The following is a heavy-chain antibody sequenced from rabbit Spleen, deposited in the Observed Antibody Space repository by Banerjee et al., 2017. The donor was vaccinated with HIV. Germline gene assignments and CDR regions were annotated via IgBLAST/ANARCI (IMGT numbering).Heavy chain of an antibody. CDR3: ARDTSSSFSSYGMDL. D-gene: IGHD1-1*01. CDR2: IDAGSSGFT. CDR1: GFDFSSYG. Sequence: QEQLVESGGGLVQPGGSLTLSCKASGFDFSSYGVSWVRQAPGKGLEWIGYIDAGSSGFTYFATWAKGRFTISKTSSTTVTLQMTRLTAADTATYFCARDTSSSFSSYGMDLWGPGTLVTVS. J-gene: IGHJ6*01. V-gene: IGHV1S45*01.